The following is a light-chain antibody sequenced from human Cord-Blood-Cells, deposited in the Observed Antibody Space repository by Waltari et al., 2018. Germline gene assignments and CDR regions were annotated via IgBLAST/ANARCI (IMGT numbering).Light chain of an antibody. CDR3: QQRSYWLT. CDR2: DAS. V-gene: IGKV3-11*01. Sequence: EIVLTQSPATPSLSPGERDTLSCRAVQSVSSYVAWYQQKPGQAPSLLIYDASTSATGIPARFSGSGSGTDFTLTSSSRGPGDFAVYYCQQRSYWLTFGGGTKVEIK. CDR1: QSVSSY. J-gene: IGKJ4*01.